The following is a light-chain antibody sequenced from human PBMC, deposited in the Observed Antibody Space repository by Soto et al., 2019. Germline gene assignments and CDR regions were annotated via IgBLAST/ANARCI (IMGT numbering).Light chain of an antibody. J-gene: IGKJ4*01. V-gene: IGKV1-33*01. CDR2: DAF. CDR3: QQYDSLPPP. CDR1: QDIKNY. Sequence: DIQMTQSPSSLSAFVGDSITITCQARQDIKNYLNWYQHKPGKDPKLLIYDAFKSDTGVPSRFSGSGSGTDFTFTINNLQPEDIATYFCQQYDSLPPPFGGGTRV.